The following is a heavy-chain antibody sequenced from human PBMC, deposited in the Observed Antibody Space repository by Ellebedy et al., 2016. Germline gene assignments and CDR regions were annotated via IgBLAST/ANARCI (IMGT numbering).Heavy chain of an antibody. J-gene: IGHJ6*03. V-gene: IGHV1-69*13. CDR3: ASTIFGVVKRDYYYMDV. CDR2: IIPIFGTA. Sequence: SVKVSXKASGGTFSSYAISWVRQAPGQGLEWMGGIIPIFGTANYAQKFQGRVTITADESTSTAYMELSSLRSEDTAVYYCASTIFGVVKRDYYYMDVWGKGTTVTVSS. CDR1: GGTFSSYA. D-gene: IGHD3-3*01.